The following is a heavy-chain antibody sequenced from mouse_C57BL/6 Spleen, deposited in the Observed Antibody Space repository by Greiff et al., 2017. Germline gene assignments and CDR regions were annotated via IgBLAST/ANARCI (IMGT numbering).Heavy chain of an antibody. D-gene: IGHD2-1*01. V-gene: IGHV1-81*01. CDR3: ARGGGNYGAMDY. Sequence: QVQLQQSGAELARPGASVKLSCKASGYTFTSYGISWVKQRTGQGLEWIGEIYPRSGNTYYNEKFKGKATLTAEKSSSTAYMELRSRTSEDAAVYFCARGGGNYGAMDYWGQGTSVTVSS. J-gene: IGHJ4*01. CDR1: GYTFTSYG. CDR2: IYPRSGNT.